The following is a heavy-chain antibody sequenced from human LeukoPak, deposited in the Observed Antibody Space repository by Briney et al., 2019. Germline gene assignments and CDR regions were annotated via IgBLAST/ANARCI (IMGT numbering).Heavy chain of an antibody. V-gene: IGHV3-23*01. Sequence: GGSLRLSCAASGFTFSSYAMSWVRQAPGKGLEWVSAISGSGGSTYYADSVKGRFTISRDNSKNTLYLQMNSLRAEDTAVYYCAKDLGSYRYHGYFDYWGQGTLVTVSS. CDR3: AKDLGSYRYHGYFDY. D-gene: IGHD3-16*02. J-gene: IGHJ4*02. CDR1: GFTFSSYA. CDR2: ISGSGGST.